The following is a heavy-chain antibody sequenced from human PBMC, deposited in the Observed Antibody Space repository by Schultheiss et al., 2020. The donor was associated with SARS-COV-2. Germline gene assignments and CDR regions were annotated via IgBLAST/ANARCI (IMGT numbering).Heavy chain of an antibody. Sequence: GESLKISCAASGFTFSSYSMTWVRQAPGKGLEWVSVITGDGGSTNYADSVKGRFTISRDNSKNTLYLQMKSLRAEDTAVYYCAKDQPTIFGVVIPGPPTNYGMDVWGQGTTVTVSS. CDR1: GFTFSSYS. V-gene: IGHV3-23*01. CDR2: ITGDGGST. J-gene: IGHJ6*02. D-gene: IGHD3-3*01. CDR3: AKDQPTIFGVVIPGPPTNYGMDV.